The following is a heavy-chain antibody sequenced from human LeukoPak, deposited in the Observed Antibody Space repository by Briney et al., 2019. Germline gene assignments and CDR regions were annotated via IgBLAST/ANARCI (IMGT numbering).Heavy chain of an antibody. J-gene: IGHJ6*03. D-gene: IGHD2-15*01. Sequence: KHGESLKISCKGSGYSFTSYWIGWVRQMPGKGLEWMGIIYPGDSDTRYSPSFQGQVTISADKSISTAYLQWSSLKASDTAMYYCARVPLYCSGGSCYSGHYYYYYYMDVWGKGTTVTVSS. CDR2: IYPGDSDT. CDR3: ARVPLYCSGGSCYSGHYYYYYYMDV. CDR1: GYSFTSYW. V-gene: IGHV5-51*01.